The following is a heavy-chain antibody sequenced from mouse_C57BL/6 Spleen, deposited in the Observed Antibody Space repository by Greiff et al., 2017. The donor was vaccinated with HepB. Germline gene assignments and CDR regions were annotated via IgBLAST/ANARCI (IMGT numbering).Heavy chain of an antibody. V-gene: IGHV1-64*01. Sequence: QVQLKQPGAELVKPGASVKLSCKASGYTFTSYWMHWVKQRPGQGLEWIGMIHPNSGSTNYNEKFKSKATLTVDKSSSTAYMQLSSLTSEDSAVYYCARGGATGPSWFAYWGQGTLVTVSA. CDR3: ARGGATGPSWFAY. D-gene: IGHD3-1*01. CDR2: IHPNSGST. J-gene: IGHJ3*01. CDR1: GYTFTSYW.